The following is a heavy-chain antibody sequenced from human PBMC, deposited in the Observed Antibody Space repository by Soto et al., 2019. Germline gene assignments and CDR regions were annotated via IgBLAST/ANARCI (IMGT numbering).Heavy chain of an antibody. D-gene: IGHD5-18*01. CDR2: IYPGDSDT. V-gene: IGHV5-51*01. CDR3: ARLNSGQLWPLNYYYGMDV. Sequence: PRESLKISCKGSGYSFTSYWIGWVRQMPGKGLEWMGIIYPGDSDTKYSPSFQGQVTISADKSISTAYLQWSSLKASDTAMYYCARLNSGQLWPLNYYYGMDVWGQGTTVTVSS. CDR1: GYSFTSYW. J-gene: IGHJ6*02.